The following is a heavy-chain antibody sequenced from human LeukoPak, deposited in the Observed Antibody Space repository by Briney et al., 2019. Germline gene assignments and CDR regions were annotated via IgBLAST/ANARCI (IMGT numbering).Heavy chain of an antibody. CDR2: INPNSGGT. J-gene: IGHJ4*02. V-gene: IGHV1-2*06. CDR1: GYTFTGYY. D-gene: IGHD3-10*01. CDR3: ARDLGDF. Sequence: ASVKVSCTTSGYTFTGYYIHWVRQAPGQGLEWMGRINPNSGGTNYAQKFQGRVTMTRDTSISTAYMELSRLTSDDTAVYYCARDLGDFWGQGTLVTVSS.